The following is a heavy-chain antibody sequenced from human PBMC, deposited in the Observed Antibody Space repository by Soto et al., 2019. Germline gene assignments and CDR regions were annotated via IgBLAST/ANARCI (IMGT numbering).Heavy chain of an antibody. J-gene: IGHJ4*02. CDR3: ARDRPISGSYGGSGGLYYFDY. CDR2: ISSSSSYI. V-gene: IGHV3-21*01. Sequence: EVQLVESGGGLVKPGGSLRLSCAASGFTFSSYSMNWVRQAPGKGLEWVSSISSSSSYIYYADSVKGRFTISRDNAKNSLYLQMNSLRAEGTAVYYCARDRPISGSYGGSGGLYYFDYWGQGTLVTVSS. CDR1: GFTFSSYS. D-gene: IGHD1-26*01.